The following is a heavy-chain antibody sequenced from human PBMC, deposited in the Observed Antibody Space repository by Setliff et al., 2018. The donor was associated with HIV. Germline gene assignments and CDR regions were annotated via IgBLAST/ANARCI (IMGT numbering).Heavy chain of an antibody. Sequence: SSETLSLTCTVSGGSMRGGGNYWSWIRQHPGKGLEWIGYISYSGSTYYNPSLNSRLTISIDTSKNQFSLKLSSLTAADTAVYYCARHRDPPGSSWIYYYYYMDLWGEGTTVTVSS. CDR3: ARHRDPPGSSWIYYYYYMDL. J-gene: IGHJ6*03. CDR2: ISYSGST. V-gene: IGHV4-31*03. CDR1: GGSMRGGGNY. D-gene: IGHD6-13*01.